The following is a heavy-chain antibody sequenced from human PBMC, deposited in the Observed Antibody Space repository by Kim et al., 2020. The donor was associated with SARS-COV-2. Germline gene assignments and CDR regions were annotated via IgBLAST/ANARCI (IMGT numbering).Heavy chain of an antibody. V-gene: IGHV3-30*07. Sequence: KGRYTISRDNSKNTLYLQMNSRRAEDTAVYDCARSKVVRYFDSGGDGMDVWGQGTTVTVSS. D-gene: IGHD3-9*01. J-gene: IGHJ6*02. CDR3: ARSKVVRYFDSGGDGMDV.